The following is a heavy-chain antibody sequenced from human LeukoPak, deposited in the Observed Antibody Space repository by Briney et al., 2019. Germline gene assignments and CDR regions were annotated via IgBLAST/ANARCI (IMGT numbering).Heavy chain of an antibody. J-gene: IGHJ4*02. V-gene: IGHV3-23*01. CDR3: AKGAMPSYDGSGYNYFDY. CDR1: GFTFSAYA. D-gene: IGHD3-22*01. CDR2: MSGSGGMT. Sequence: GGSLRLSCAVSGFTFSAYAMSWVRQAPGKGLEWVSAMSGSGGMTYYADSVKGRFSISRDNSKNTLHLQMNSLRAEDTAVYYCAKGAMPSYDGSGYNYFDYWGQGTPVTVSS.